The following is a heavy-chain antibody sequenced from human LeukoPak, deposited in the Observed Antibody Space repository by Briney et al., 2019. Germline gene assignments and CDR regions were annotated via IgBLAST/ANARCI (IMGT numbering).Heavy chain of an antibody. V-gene: IGHV1-2*02. J-gene: IGHJ6*03. CDR2: MNPNSGGT. CDR3: ARDGWYKSYMDV. CDR1: GYTFTGYY. D-gene: IGHD6-19*01. Sequence: ASVKVSCKASGYTFTGYYMHWVRQAPGQGLEWMGWMNPNSGGTNYAQKFQGRVTMTREKSISTAYMELSRLRSDDTAVYYCARDGWYKSYMDVWGKGTTVIVSS.